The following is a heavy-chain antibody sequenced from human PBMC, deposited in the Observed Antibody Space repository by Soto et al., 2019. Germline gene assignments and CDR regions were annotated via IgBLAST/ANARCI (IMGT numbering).Heavy chain of an antibody. V-gene: IGHV3-21*01. CDR3: ARERLTNGYIDY. Sequence: PGGSLRLSCAASGFTFSNYSMNWVRQAPGKWLEWVSSISSSSNYIYYADSVKGRFTISRGNAKNSLYLQMDSLRAEDTAVYYCARERLTNGYIDYLGQGXLVPVYS. J-gene: IGHJ4*02. D-gene: IGHD2-8*01. CDR2: ISSSSNYI. CDR1: GFTFSNYS.